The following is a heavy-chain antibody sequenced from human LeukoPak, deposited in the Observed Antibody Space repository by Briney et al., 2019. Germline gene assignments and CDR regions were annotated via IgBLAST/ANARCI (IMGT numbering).Heavy chain of an antibody. CDR1: GDTFASDY. Sequence: ASVKVSCKASGDTFASDYMHWVRQAPGQGLEWMGIINPSGGRTSYAQKFQGRVTMTRDTSTSTVYMELSSLRSDETAIYYCARFQASEFRGLDHWGQGTLITVSS. CDR3: ARFQASEFRGLDH. V-gene: IGHV1-46*01. D-gene: IGHD3-10*01. J-gene: IGHJ4*02. CDR2: INPSGGRT.